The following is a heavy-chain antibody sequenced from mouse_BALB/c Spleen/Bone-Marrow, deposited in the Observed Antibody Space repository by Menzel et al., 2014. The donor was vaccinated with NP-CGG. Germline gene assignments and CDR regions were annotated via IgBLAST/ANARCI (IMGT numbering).Heavy chain of an antibody. D-gene: IGHD1-2*01. J-gene: IGHJ4*01. CDR2: IDPDSSTI. V-gene: IGHV4-1*02. CDR1: GFDFRRYW. Sequence: VNLEESGGGLVQPGGSLKLSCAASGFDFRRYWMRWVRQAPGKGLEWIGEIDPDSSTINYTPNLKDKFIISRDNAKNTLYLQMSKVKSEDTSRDYGARPTLTFMNYWGQGTSVTVSS. CDR3: ARPTLTFMNY.